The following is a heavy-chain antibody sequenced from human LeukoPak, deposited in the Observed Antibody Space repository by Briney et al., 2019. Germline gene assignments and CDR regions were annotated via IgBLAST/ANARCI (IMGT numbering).Heavy chain of an antibody. J-gene: IGHJ3*02. D-gene: IGHD4-17*01. Sequence: PGGSLRLSCAASGFIFSSYEMNWVRQAPGKGLEWVSYISDGGRTIYYADSVKGRFTMSRDNAKNSLFLQMNRLRAEDTAVYYCAREGALTVTKDAFDIWGQGTMVTVSS. V-gene: IGHV3-48*03. CDR2: ISDGGRTI. CDR1: GFIFSSYE. CDR3: AREGALTVTKDAFDI.